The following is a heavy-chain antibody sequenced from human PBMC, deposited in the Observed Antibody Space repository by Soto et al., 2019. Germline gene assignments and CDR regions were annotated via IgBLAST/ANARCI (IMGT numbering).Heavy chain of an antibody. CDR1: GFTVSNNY. V-gene: IGHV3-66*01. CDR2: IYRGGST. J-gene: IGHJ4*02. D-gene: IGHD6-19*01. Sequence: EVQLVTSGGGLVQPGGSLRLSCAASGFTVSNNYMSWVRQAPGKGLEWVSVIYRGGSTDYADSVKDRFTISRDNSENTLYLQMSSLRAEDTAVYYCARARFGAVGAMFAAYWGQGTLVTVSS. CDR3: ARARFGAVGAMFAAY.